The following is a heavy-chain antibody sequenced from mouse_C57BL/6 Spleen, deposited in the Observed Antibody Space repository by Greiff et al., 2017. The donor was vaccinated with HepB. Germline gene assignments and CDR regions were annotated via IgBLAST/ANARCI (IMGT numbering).Heavy chain of an antibody. CDR1: GYTFTSYT. CDR3: ARGENGNYRGAMDY. D-gene: IGHD2-1*01. Sequence: QVQLQQSGAELARPGASVKMSCKASGYTFTSYTMHWVKQRPGQGLEWIGYINPSSGYTKYNQKFKDKATLTADKSSSTAYMQLSSLTSEDSAVYYYARGENGNYRGAMDYWGQGTSVTVSS. CDR2: INPSSGYT. V-gene: IGHV1-4*01. J-gene: IGHJ4*01.